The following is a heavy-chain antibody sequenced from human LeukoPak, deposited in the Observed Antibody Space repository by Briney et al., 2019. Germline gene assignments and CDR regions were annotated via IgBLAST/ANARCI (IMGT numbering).Heavy chain of an antibody. CDR3: AKFTMIVPGSFDY. D-gene: IGHD3-22*01. J-gene: IGHJ4*02. CDR2: ISGSGGST. Sequence: ETLSLTCTVSGGSISSGGYYWSWVRQAPGKGLEWVSGISGSGGSTHYADSVKGRFTISRDNSKNTLYLQLNSLRADDTAVYYCAKFTMIVPGSFDYWGQGTLVTVSS. V-gene: IGHV3-23*01. CDR1: GGSISSGGYY.